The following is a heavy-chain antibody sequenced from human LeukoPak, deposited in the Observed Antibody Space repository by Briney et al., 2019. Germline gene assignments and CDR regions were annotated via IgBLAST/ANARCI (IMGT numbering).Heavy chain of an antibody. CDR1: AFTFSYYA. CDR2: ISGSGST. CDR3: ARDPSDGTKAFDD. J-gene: IGHJ4*02. V-gene: IGHV3-23*01. Sequence: GGSLRLSCAASAFTFSYYAMSWVRQAPGRGLEWVSAISGSGSTHYADSVKGRFTISRDNSKNTLYLQMNSLRDEDTAVYYCARDPSDGTKAFDDWGQGTLVTVPS.